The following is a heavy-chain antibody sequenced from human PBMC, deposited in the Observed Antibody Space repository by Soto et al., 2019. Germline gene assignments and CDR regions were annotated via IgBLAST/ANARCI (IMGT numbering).Heavy chain of an antibody. CDR2: TGGSGDT. V-gene: IGHV3-23*01. J-gene: IGHJ3*02. Sequence: EVQLLESGGGLVQPGGSLRLSCAASRFTLRNYVVNWVRQAPGKGLEWVSTTGGSGDTYYPDSVKGRFTISRDNSKNTVYLEMITLRAEDTAVYYCATSGHCGGIRCSSFDMWEQGTVVTVAS. CDR3: ATSGHCGGIRCSSFDM. D-gene: IGHD2-2*01. CDR1: RFTLRNYV.